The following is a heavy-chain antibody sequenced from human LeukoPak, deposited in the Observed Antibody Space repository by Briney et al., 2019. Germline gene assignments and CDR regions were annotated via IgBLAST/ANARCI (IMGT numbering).Heavy chain of an antibody. Sequence: GGSLRLSCAASEFSVGSNYMSWVRQAPGKGLEWVSYISRSSSNIYYADSVKGRFTISRDNAKNSLYLQMNSLRAEDTATYYCASLLGACSVPHCPPSPDYWGQGTLVTVSS. CDR3: ASLLGACSVPHCPPSPDY. CDR1: EFSVGSNY. J-gene: IGHJ4*02. CDR2: ISRSSSNI. V-gene: IGHV3-48*04. D-gene: IGHD2-15*01.